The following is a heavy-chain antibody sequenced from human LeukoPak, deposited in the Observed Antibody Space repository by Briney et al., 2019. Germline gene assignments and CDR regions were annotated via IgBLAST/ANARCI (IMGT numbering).Heavy chain of an antibody. CDR3: AVRGTLYCSSTSCYLW. D-gene: IGHD2-2*01. V-gene: IGHV1-2*02. CDR1: GYTFTGYY. Sequence: ASVKVSCKASGYTFTGYYMHWVRQAPGQGLEWMGWINPNSGGTNYAQKFQGRVTMTRDTSISTAYMELSRLRSDDTAVYYRAVRGTLYCSSTSCYLWWGQGTLVTVSS. CDR2: INPNSGGT. J-gene: IGHJ4*02.